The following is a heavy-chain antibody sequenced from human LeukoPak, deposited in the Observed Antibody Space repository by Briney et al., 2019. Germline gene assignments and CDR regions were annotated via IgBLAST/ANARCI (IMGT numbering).Heavy chain of an antibody. Sequence: GGSLRLSCTASGFTFSSYAMHWVRQGPGKGLEWVAYIAHYGSTKYYADSVKGRFTISRDNSKRTLYLQMNNLRADDTAVYYCAKDGSWSCTDWGQGALVTVSS. D-gene: IGHD2-8*02. CDR2: IAHYGSTK. CDR1: GFTFSSYA. V-gene: IGHV3-30*02. J-gene: IGHJ4*02. CDR3: AKDGSWSCTD.